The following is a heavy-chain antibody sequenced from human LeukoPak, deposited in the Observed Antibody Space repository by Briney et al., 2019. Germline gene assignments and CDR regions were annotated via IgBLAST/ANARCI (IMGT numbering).Heavy chain of an antibody. CDR3: ASSIAARQGSFDY. D-gene: IGHD6-6*01. J-gene: IGHJ4*02. CDR2: IYHSGST. CDR1: GDSISYFY. Sequence: SETLSLTCSVSGDSISYFYWSWIRQPPGKGLEWIGSIYHSGSTYYNPSLKSRVTISVDTSKNQFSLKLSSVTAADTAVYYCASSIAARQGSFDYWGQGTLVTVSS. V-gene: IGHV4-38-2*02.